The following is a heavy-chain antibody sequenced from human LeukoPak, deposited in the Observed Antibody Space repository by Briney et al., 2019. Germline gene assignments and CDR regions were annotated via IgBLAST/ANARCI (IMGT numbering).Heavy chain of an antibody. D-gene: IGHD2-2*01. CDR2: IYSGGST. CDR1: GFTVSSNY. CDR3: AREELGYCSSTSCYGGYYFDY. Sequence: GGSLRLSCAASGFTVSSNYMSWVRQAPGKGLEWVSVIYSGGSTYYADSVKGRFTISRDNSKNTLYLQMNSLRAEDTAVYYCAREELGYCSSTSCYGGYYFDYWGQGTLVTVSS. V-gene: IGHV3-66*01. J-gene: IGHJ4*02.